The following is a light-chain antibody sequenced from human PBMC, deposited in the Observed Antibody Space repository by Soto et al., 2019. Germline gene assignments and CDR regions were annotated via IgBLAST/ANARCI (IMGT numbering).Light chain of an antibody. CDR1: QSVSSC. V-gene: IGKV3-11*01. J-gene: IGKJ4*01. Sequence: EIVLTQSPATLSLSPGERATLSCRASQSVSSCLAWYQQKPGQAPRLLIYDASNRATGIPDRFSGSGSGTDFTLTISSLEPEDFAVYYCQQRSNWPPLLTFGGGTKVDIK. CDR3: QQRSNWPPLLT. CDR2: DAS.